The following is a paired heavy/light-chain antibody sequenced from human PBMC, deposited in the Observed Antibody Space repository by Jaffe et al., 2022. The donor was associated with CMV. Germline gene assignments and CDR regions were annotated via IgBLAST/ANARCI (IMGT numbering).Heavy chain of an antibody. Sequence: EVQLVESGGGLVKPGGSLRLSCVTSGFTFSSYWMQWVRQAPGKGLEWVSSISITSRRFVHYAGSVKGRFTISRDDAKNSLFLQMNSLRSDDTAVYYCARATTYYYDSPSPYNYYMDVWGKGTTVTVSS. CDR3: ARATTYYYDSPSPYNYYMDV. D-gene: IGHD3-22*01. J-gene: IGHJ6*03. V-gene: IGHV3-21*01. CDR1: GFTFSSYW. CDR2: ISITSRRFV.
Light chain of an antibody. J-gene: IGLJ3*02. CDR3: QVWDSSSDQGV. V-gene: IGLV3-21*04. CDR2: YDS. Sequence: SYVLTQPLSVSVAPGKTARMTCGGNDIGRKSVHWYQQKPGQAPILVIHYDSDRPSGIPERISGSNSGNMATLTISRVEAGDEADYYCQVWDSSSDQGVFGGGTKLTVL. CDR1: DIGRKS.